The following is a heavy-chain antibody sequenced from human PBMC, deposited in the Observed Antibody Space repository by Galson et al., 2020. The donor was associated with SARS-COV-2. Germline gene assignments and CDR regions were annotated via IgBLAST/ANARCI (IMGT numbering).Heavy chain of an antibody. V-gene: IGHV1-8*01. CDR3: AILPLPVVPAARYKINYYYYGMDV. Sequence: ASVKVSCKASGYTFTSYDINWVRQATGQGLEWMGWMNPNSGNTGYAQKFQGRVTMTRNTSISTAYMELSSLRSEDTAVYYCAILPLPVVPAARYKINYYYYGMDVWGQGTTVTVSS. CDR2: MNPNSGNT. CDR1: GYTFTSYD. J-gene: IGHJ6*02. D-gene: IGHD2-2*01.